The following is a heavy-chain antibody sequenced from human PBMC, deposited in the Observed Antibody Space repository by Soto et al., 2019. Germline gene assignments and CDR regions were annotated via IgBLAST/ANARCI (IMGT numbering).Heavy chain of an antibody. Sequence: QVQLQESGPGLVRPSETLSLTCTVSSDSISSYYWIWIRQSPGKGLEWIGYTDYSGNTNYNPSLKSRVTISGDTSTNQFALRLSSVTAADAAVYYCARAVCYPLYSLDYCGQGTLVTVSS. V-gene: IGHV4-59*08. CDR2: TDYSGNT. J-gene: IGHJ4*02. D-gene: IGHD2-15*01. CDR3: ARAVCYPLYSLDY. CDR1: SDSISSYY.